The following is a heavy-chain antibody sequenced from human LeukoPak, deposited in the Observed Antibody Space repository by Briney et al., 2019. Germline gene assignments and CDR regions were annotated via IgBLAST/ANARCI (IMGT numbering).Heavy chain of an antibody. CDR3: ASPSGFHDAFDI. D-gene: IGHD3-22*01. Sequence: PSETLSLTCTVSGGSISSGGYYWSWIRQHPGKGLEWIGYIYYSGSTYYNPSLKSRVTISVDTSKNQFSLKLSSVTAADTAVYYCASPSGFHDAFDIWGQGTMVTVSS. V-gene: IGHV4-39*01. CDR2: IYYSGST. J-gene: IGHJ3*02. CDR1: GGSISSGGYY.